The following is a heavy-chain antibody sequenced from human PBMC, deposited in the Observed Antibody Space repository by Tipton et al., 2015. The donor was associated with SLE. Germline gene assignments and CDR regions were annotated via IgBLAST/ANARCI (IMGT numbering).Heavy chain of an antibody. CDR2: INHSGST. J-gene: IGHJ5*02. V-gene: IGHV4-34*01. D-gene: IGHD2-15*01. Sequence: TLSLTCTVSGGSISSYYWSWIRQPPGKGLEWIGEINHSGSTNYNPSLKSRVTISVDTSKNQFSLKLSSVTAADTAVYYCARDQGIGWFDPWGQGTLVTVSS. CDR1: GGSISSYY. CDR3: ARDQGIGWFDP.